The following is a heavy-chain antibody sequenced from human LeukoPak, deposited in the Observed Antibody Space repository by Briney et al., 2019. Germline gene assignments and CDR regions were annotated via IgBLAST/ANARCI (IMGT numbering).Heavy chain of an antibody. CDR1: GGSISSSSYY. V-gene: IGHV4-39*07. D-gene: IGHD3-10*01. Sequence: SETLSLTCTVSGGSISSSSYYWGWTRQPPGKGLEWIGSIYYSGSTYYNPSLKSRVTISVDTSKNQFSLKLSSVTAADTAVYYCASFEEPRGVAFDIWGQGTMVTVSS. CDR3: ASFEEPRGVAFDI. J-gene: IGHJ3*02. CDR2: IYYSGST.